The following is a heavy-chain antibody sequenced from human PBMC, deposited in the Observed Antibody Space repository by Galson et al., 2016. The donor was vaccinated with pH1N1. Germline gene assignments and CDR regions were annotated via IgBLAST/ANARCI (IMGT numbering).Heavy chain of an antibody. CDR1: GGIFASYA. D-gene: IGHD6-6*01. CDR2: INFIFGTA. CDR3: ATFSSSSSWRSLDV. V-gene: IGHV1-69*13. Sequence: SVKVSCKASGGIFASYAISWVRQAPGQGLGWMGGINFIFGTASYAQRFQDRVTITAHDMELSGLRSEDTAIYYCATFSSSSSWRSLDVWGQGTTVTVSS. J-gene: IGHJ3*01.